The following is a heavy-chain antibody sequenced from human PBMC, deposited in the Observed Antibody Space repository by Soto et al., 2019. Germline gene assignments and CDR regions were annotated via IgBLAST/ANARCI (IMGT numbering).Heavy chain of an antibody. CDR3: ARDRTGTLDYSNLHYYYYMDV. CDR1: GGYISSYY. J-gene: IGHJ6*03. Sequence: SETLSLTCTVSGGYISSYYCSWIRQPPGKGLEWIGYIYYSGSTNYNPSLKSRVTISVDTSKNQFSLKLSSVTAADTAVYYCARDRTGTLDYSNLHYYYYMDVWGKGTTVTVSS. V-gene: IGHV4-59*01. D-gene: IGHD4-4*01. CDR2: IYYSGST.